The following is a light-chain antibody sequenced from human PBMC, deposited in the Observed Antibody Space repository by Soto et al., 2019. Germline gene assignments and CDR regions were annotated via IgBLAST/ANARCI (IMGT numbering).Light chain of an antibody. CDR3: SSYTSSNTLI. V-gene: IGLV2-14*01. J-gene: IGLJ2*01. CDR2: EVT. CDR1: SSDVGGYNY. Sequence: SVLTQPASVSGSPGQSITISCTGTSSDVGGYNYVSWYQQYPGKAPKVMIYEVTNRPSGVSNRFSGSKSGNTASLTTSGLQAEDEADYYCSSYTSSNTLIFGGGTQLTV.